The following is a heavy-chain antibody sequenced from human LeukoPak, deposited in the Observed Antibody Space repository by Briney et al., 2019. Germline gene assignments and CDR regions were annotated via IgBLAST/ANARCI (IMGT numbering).Heavy chain of an antibody. J-gene: IGHJ3*02. CDR1: GFTFSSYS. D-gene: IGHD3-22*01. Sequence: GGSLRLSCAASGFTFSSYSMNWVRQAPGKGLEWVSSISSSSSYIYYADSVKGRFTISRDNAKNSLYLRMNSLRAEDTAVYYCARANYYDSSGYYDAFDIWGQGTMVTVSS. V-gene: IGHV3-21*01. CDR2: ISSSSSYI. CDR3: ARANYYDSSGYYDAFDI.